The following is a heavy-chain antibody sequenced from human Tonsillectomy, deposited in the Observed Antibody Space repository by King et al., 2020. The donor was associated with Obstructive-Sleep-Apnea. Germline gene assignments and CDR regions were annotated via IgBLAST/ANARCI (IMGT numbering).Heavy chain of an antibody. Sequence: VQLVESGGGLVQPGGSLRLSCAAAGFTFSSYAINWVRQAPGKGLEWVSTSVISGVWSDYADSLKGRFTISRDNSKNTLFLQMNTLIAEDTAVYYCAKGISFTMVRGVMRSYYFDYWGQGTLVTVSS. D-gene: IGHD3-10*01. J-gene: IGHJ4*02. V-gene: IGHV3-23*04. CDR3: AKGISFTMVRGVMRSYYFDY. CDR1: GFTFSSYA. CDR2: SVISGVWS.